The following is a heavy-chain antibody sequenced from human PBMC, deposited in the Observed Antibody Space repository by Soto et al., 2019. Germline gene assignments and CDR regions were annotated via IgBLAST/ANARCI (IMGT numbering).Heavy chain of an antibody. D-gene: IGHD3-10*01. V-gene: IGHV4-59*01. CDR3: ARGAGDFSGPDSLDI. CDR1: GDSIIRSF. CDR2: ISDSGVT. Sequence: QVQLQESGPRLVKSSETLYLVCSVSGDSIIRSFWGWIRRSPGTGLQYIGYISDSGVTDYYPSLKRRVTISVATSKNQASLKLMSVTAADTAVYYCARGAGDFSGPDSLDIWGQGTMVTVSS. J-gene: IGHJ3*02.